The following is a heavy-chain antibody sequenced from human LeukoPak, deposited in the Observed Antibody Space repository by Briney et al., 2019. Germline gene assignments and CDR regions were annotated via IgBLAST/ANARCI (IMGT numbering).Heavy chain of an antibody. D-gene: IGHD3-16*01. CDR3: ARFVLGYMDV. V-gene: IGHV4-39*07. Sequence: TSETLSLTCTVSGDSIYSSSYYWGWIRQPPGKGLEWIGSIYYSGNTYYNPSLKSRVTISVDTSKNQFSLKLSSVTAADTAVYYCARFVLGYMDVWGKGTTVTVSS. J-gene: IGHJ6*03. CDR2: IYYSGNT. CDR1: GDSIYSSSYY.